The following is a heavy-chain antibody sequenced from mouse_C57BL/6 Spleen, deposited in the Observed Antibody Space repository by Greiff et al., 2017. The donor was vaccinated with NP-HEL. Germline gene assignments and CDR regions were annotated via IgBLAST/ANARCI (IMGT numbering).Heavy chain of an antibody. J-gene: IGHJ3*01. V-gene: IGHV1-50*01. Sequence: QVQLKQPGAELVKPGASVKLSCKASGYTFTSYWMQWVKQRPGQGLEWIGEIDPSDSYTNYNQKFKGKATLTVDTSSSTAYMQLSSLTSEDSAVYYCARYYSNYDGFAYWGQGTLVTVSA. CDR2: IDPSDSYT. CDR3: ARYYSNYDGFAY. D-gene: IGHD2-5*01. CDR1: GYTFTSYW.